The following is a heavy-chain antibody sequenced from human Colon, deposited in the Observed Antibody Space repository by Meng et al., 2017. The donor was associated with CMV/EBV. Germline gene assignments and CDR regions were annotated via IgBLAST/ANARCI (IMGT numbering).Heavy chain of an antibody. D-gene: IGHD2-2*01. V-gene: IGHV3-11*01. CDR3: ARVRTRGYYFDF. Sequence: GESLKISCAASGFTFSDYYMSWIRQAPGKGLEWVSYISSSGSTRYYADSVKGRFTISGDNAKNSLYLQMSSLRAEDTAVYYCARVRTRGYYFDFWGQGTLVTVSS. CDR2: ISSSGSTR. J-gene: IGHJ4*02. CDR1: GFTFSDYY.